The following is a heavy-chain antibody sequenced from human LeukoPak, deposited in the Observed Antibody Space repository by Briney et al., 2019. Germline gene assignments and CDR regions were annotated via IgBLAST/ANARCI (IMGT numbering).Heavy chain of an antibody. V-gene: IGHV4-59*01. CDR3: ARLFYGSGSRYFDP. CDR1: GGSISSYF. D-gene: IGHD3-10*01. Sequence: SETLSLTCTVSGGSISSYFWTWIRQPPGKGLEWIAYIYYSGSTNYNPSLKSRVAISVDTSKNQFSLKLSSVTAADTAVYYCARLFYGSGSRYFDPWGQGTLVTVSS. CDR2: IYYSGST. J-gene: IGHJ4*02.